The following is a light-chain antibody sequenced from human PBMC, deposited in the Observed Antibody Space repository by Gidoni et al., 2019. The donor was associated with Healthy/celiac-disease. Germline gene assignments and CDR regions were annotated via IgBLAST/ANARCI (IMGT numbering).Light chain of an antibody. CDR1: QSISSW. V-gene: IGKV1-5*01. Sequence: DIQMTQSPSTLSASVGDRVTITCRASQSISSWLAWYQQKPGKAPKLLIYDASSLESGVPSRFSGSGSVTEFTLTISSLQPDDFATYYCQQYNSYSRTWTFGQGTKVEIK. J-gene: IGKJ1*01. CDR3: QQYNSYSRTWT. CDR2: DAS.